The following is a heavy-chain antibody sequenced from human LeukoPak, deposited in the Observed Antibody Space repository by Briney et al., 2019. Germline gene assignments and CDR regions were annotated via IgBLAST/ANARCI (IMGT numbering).Heavy chain of an antibody. J-gene: IGHJ4*02. CDR3: ARGGDAMGNGASFLDN. Sequence: SETLSLTCSVSGGSISSSNYYWGWLRQPPGTGLEWIGCIYYSGSTYYSASLKSRVTLSVDTSKNQFSLKLTSMTAADTALYYYARGGDAMGNGASFLDNWGQGTLVTVSS. V-gene: IGHV4-39*07. D-gene: IGHD3-16*01. CDR2: IYYSGST. CDR1: GGSISSSNYY.